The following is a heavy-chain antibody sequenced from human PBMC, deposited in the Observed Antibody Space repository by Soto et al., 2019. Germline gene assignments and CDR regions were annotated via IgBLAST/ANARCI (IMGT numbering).Heavy chain of an antibody. CDR3: ARDRSATVTTYPGNWFDP. CDR2: INSDGSST. D-gene: IGHD4-4*01. Sequence: GGSLRLSCAASGFTFSSYWMHWVRQAPGKGLVWVSRINSDGSSTSYADSVKGRFTISRDNAKNTLYLQMNSLRAEDTAVYYCARDRSATVTTYPGNWFDPWGQGTLVTVSS. CDR1: GFTFSSYW. V-gene: IGHV3-74*01. J-gene: IGHJ5*02.